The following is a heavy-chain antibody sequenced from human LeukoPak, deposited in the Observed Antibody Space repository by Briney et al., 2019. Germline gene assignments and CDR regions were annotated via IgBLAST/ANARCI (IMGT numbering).Heavy chain of an antibody. CDR2: ISSSSSYI. CDR1: GFTFSSYS. D-gene: IGHD6-13*01. CDR3: ARDHDSWYALDY. Sequence: GGSLRLSCAASGFTFSSYSMNWVRQAPGKGLEWVSSISSSSSYIYYADSVKGRFTISRDNAKNSLYLQMNSLRAEDTAVYYCARDHDSWYALDYWGQETLVTVSS. V-gene: IGHV3-21*01. J-gene: IGHJ4*02.